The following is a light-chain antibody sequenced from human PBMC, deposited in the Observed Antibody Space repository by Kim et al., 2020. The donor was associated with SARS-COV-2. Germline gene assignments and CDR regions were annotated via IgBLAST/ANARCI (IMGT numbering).Light chain of an antibody. CDR1: KLGEEH. Sequence: VSPGQTASITCSGDKLGEEHVWWYQQKPGQSPVLVVDQNNKRPSGISERFSASNSGNTATLTISGTQALDEADYYCQAWDTDTSRTFGGGTQLTV. J-gene: IGLJ2*01. CDR3: QAWDTDTSRT. V-gene: IGLV3-1*01. CDR2: QNN.